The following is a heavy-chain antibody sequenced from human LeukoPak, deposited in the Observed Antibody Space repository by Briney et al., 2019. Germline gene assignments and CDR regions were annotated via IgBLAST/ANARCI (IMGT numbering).Heavy chain of an antibody. J-gene: IGHJ4*02. Sequence: GGSLRLSCAASGFTFSSYWMHWVRHAPGKGLEWVAVISYDGSNKYYADSVKGRFTISRDNSKNTLYLQMNGLRAEDTAVYYCARWGVVPAASFDYWGQGTLVTVSS. CDR3: ARWGVVPAASFDY. V-gene: IGHV3-30-3*01. CDR2: ISYDGSNK. CDR1: GFTFSSYW. D-gene: IGHD2-2*01.